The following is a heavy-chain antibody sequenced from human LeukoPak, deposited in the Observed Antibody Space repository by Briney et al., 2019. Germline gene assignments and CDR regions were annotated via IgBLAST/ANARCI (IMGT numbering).Heavy chain of an antibody. CDR3: ARGGGYASPIGY. CDR1: GGSISSYY. V-gene: IGHV4-4*07. J-gene: IGHJ4*02. Sequence: SETLSLTCTVSGGSISSYYWSWIRQSAGKGLEWIGRIYSSGSTNYNPSLKSRVTMSVDTSKSQFSLKLSSVTAADTAVYYCARGGGYASPIGYWGQGALVTVSS. D-gene: IGHD5-12*01. CDR2: IYSSGST.